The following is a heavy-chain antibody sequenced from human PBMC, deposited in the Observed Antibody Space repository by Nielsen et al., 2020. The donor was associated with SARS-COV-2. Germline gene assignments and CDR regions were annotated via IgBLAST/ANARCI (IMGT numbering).Heavy chain of an antibody. CDR2: ISYDGTTK. J-gene: IGHJ4*02. Sequence: GGSLRLSCAASGFTFSDHALHWVRQAPGKGLEWVAIISYDGTTKYNTDSVKGRFTISRDNAKNSLYLQMNSLRAEDTAVYYCAREGRKLPLDYWGQGTLVTVSS. D-gene: IGHD5-24*01. CDR3: AREGRKLPLDY. CDR1: GFTFSDHA. V-gene: IGHV3-30*04.